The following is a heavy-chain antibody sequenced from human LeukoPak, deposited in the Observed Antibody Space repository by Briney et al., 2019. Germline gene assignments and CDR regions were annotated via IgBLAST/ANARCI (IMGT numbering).Heavy chain of an antibody. CDR1: GFTFGDYA. V-gene: IGHV4-4*07. CDR3: ACGQVAGTPGWLDY. J-gene: IGHJ4*02. Sequence: LRLSCTASGFTFGDYAMSWFRPAPGKGLEWIGRIYTSGSTNYNPSLKSRVTMSVDTSKNQFSLKLSSVTAADTAVYYCACGQVAGTPGWLDYWGQGTLVTVSS. CDR2: IYTSGST. D-gene: IGHD6-19*01.